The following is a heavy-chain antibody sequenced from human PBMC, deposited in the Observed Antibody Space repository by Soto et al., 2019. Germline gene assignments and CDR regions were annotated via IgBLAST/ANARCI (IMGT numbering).Heavy chain of an antibody. D-gene: IGHD3-22*01. Sequence: GASVKVSCKASGYTFTGYYMHWVRQAPGQGLEWMGWINPNSGGTNYAQKFQGRVTMTRDTSISTAYMELSRLRSDDTAVYYCARDSAYYYDSSGYSDYYYYYYGMDVWGQGTTVTVSS. V-gene: IGHV1-2*02. CDR2: INPNSGGT. CDR3: ARDSAYYYDSSGYSDYYYYYYGMDV. J-gene: IGHJ6*02. CDR1: GYTFTGYY.